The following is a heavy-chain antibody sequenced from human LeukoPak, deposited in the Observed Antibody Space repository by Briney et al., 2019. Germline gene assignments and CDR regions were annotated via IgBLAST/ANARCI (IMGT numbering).Heavy chain of an antibody. CDR2: IYYSGST. D-gene: IGHD6-25*01. V-gene: IGHV4-39*07. Sequence: TSETLSLTCTVSGGSISSSSYYWGWIRQPPGKGLEWIGSIYYSGSTYYNPSLKSRVTISVDTSKNQFSLKLSSVTAADTAVYYCARDSGVRFDYWGQGTLVTVSS. J-gene: IGHJ4*02. CDR1: GGSISSSSYY. CDR3: ARDSGVRFDY.